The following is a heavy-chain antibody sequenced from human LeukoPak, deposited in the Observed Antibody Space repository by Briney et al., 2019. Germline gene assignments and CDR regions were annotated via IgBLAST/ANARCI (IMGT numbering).Heavy chain of an antibody. D-gene: IGHD3-9*01. CDR2: INPNSGGT. CDR1: GYTFTGYY. Sequence: ASVKVSCKASGYTFTGYYMHWVRQAPGQGLEWMGWINPNSGGTDYAQKFQGRVTMTRDTSISTAYMELSRLRSDDTAVYYCARGRGDILTQSYFDYWGQGTLVTVSS. V-gene: IGHV1-2*02. J-gene: IGHJ4*02. CDR3: ARGRGDILTQSYFDY.